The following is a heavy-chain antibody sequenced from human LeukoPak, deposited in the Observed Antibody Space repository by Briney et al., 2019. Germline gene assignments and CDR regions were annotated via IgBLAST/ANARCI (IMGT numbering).Heavy chain of an antibody. V-gene: IGHV1-18*01. CDR1: GYTFTSYG. D-gene: IGHD3-22*01. CDR2: ISAYNGNT. Sequence: ASVKLSCKASGYTFTSYGISWVRQAPGQGLEWMGWISAYNGNTNYAQKLQGRVTMTTDTSTSTAYMELRSPRSDDTAVYYCARSPYYDSSGYYLVYWGQGTLVTVSS. CDR3: ARSPYYDSSGYYLVY. J-gene: IGHJ4*02.